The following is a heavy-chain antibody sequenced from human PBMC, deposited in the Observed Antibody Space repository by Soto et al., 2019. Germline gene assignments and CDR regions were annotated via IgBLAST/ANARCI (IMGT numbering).Heavy chain of an antibody. Sequence: PGGDLIVSCAYSVFTFTMYSMNWVRQAPGKGLEWVSSISSTTNYTYYGDSMKGRFTISRDNAKNSLYLEMNSLRAEDTAVYYCERESEDLTSNFDYWGQGTMVTVSS. J-gene: IGHJ4*02. CDR1: VFTFTMYS. CDR2: ISSTTNYT. V-gene: IGHV3-21*06. CDR3: ERESEDLTSNFDY.